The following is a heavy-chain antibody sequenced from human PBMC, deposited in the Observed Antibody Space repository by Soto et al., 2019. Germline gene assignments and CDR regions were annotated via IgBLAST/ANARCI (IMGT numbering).Heavy chain of an antibody. V-gene: IGHV3-15*01. D-gene: IGHD2-2*01. J-gene: IGHJ4*02. CDR3: TTQGSDCSSTSCIAGRIDY. CDR2: IKSKTDGRTT. Sequence: EVQLVESGGGLVKPGGSLRLSCAASGFTFSNAWMSWVRQAPGKGLEWVGRIKSKTDGRTTDYAAPVKGRFTISRDDSKNTLYLQMNSLKTEDTAVYYCTTQGSDCSSTSCIAGRIDYWGQGTLVTVSS. CDR1: GFTFSNAW.